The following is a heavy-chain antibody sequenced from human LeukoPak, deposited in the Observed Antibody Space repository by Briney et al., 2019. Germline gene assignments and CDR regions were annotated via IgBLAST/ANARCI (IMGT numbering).Heavy chain of an antibody. D-gene: IGHD6-13*01. CDR2: INHSGST. CDR1: GGSFSGYY. V-gene: IGHV4-34*01. J-gene: IGHJ6*04. CDR3: ARGPGVAAAGPVDV. Sequence: SETLSLTCAVYGGSFSGYYWSWIRQPPGKGLEWIGEINHSGSTNYNPSLKSRVTISVDTSKNQFSLKLSSVTAADTAVYYCARGPGVAAAGPVDVWGKGTTVTVSS.